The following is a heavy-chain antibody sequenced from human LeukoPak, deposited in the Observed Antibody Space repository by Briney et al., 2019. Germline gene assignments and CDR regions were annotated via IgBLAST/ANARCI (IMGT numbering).Heavy chain of an antibody. V-gene: IGHV3-23*01. Sequence: PGGSLRLSCAASGFTLSRYAMNWVCQAPGKGLEWVSAISGNDGGTYYADSVKGRFTISRDNSKNTLYLQMNSLRAEDTAVYYCAKIRAPAYDIWGQGTMVTVSS. CDR3: AKIRAPAYDI. CDR2: ISGNDGGT. J-gene: IGHJ3*02. D-gene: IGHD3-3*02. CDR1: GFTLSRYA.